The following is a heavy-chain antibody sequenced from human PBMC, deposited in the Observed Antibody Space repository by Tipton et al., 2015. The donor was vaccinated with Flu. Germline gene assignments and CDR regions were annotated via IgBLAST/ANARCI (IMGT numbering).Heavy chain of an antibody. CDR3: VRSIAAVGSR. V-gene: IGHV3-23*01. Sequence: GSLRLSCATSGLTLSTFAMSWVRQAPGKGLEWVSIISGSGDSRYFADSVKGRFTISRDNAKNSLYLQMNSLRVEDTAVYYCVRSIAAVGSRWGQGTLVTVSS. CDR1: GLTLSTFA. CDR2: ISGSGDSR. D-gene: IGHD6-13*01. J-gene: IGHJ4*02.